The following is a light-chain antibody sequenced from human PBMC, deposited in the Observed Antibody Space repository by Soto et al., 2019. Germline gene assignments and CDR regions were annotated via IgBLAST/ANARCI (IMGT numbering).Light chain of an antibody. CDR2: GAS. Sequence: EIVLTQSPGTLSLSPGEIATISFSASQSVSNNYLAWYQQKPGQAPRLLIYGASNRATGIPDRFSGSGSGTDFTLTIIRLEPEDFAVYYCHQYGSSGTFGQGTKVDIK. CDR1: QSVSNNY. J-gene: IGKJ1*01. CDR3: HQYGSSGT. V-gene: IGKV3-20*01.